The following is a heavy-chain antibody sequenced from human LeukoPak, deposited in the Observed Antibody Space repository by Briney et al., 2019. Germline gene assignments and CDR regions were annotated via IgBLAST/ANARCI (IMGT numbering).Heavy chain of an antibody. Sequence: SETLSLTCAVYGGSFSGYYWSCIRQPPGKGLEWIGEINHSGSTNYNPSLKSRVTISVDTSKNQFSLKLSSVTAADTAVYYCARVPRYDYVWGSYRSNWFDPWGQGTLVTVSS. D-gene: IGHD3-16*02. V-gene: IGHV4-34*01. CDR2: INHSGST. J-gene: IGHJ5*02. CDR3: ARVPRYDYVWGSYRSNWFDP. CDR1: GGSFSGYY.